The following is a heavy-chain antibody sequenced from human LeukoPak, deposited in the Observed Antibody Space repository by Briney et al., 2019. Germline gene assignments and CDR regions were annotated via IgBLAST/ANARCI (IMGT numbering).Heavy chain of an antibody. D-gene: IGHD2-2*01. J-gene: IGHJ6*03. CDR1: GFTFTSYS. CDR2: ITSDGGST. V-gene: IGHV3-74*01. CDR3: ARGDIVVVPAAHYCYMDV. Sequence: GGSLRLSCAVSGFTFTSYSTHWVRDAPGEGLVWVSGITSDGGSTSYAGSVRGRFTISRDNSKNTLYLQMNSLRAEDTAVYYCARGDIVVVPAAHYCYMDVWGKGTTVTVSS.